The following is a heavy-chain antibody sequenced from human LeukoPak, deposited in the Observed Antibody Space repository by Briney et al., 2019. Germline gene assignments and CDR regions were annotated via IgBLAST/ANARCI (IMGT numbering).Heavy chain of an antibody. CDR2: ISSSGSTI. CDR1: GFTFSSYS. CDR3: AKGDFWSGYNDY. Sequence: GGSLRLSCAASGFTFSSYSMNWVRQAPGKGLEWISYISSSGSTINYADSVKGRFTISRDSAKNSLYLQMNSLRAEDTAVYYCAKGDFWSGYNDYWGQGTLVTVSS. V-gene: IGHV3-48*01. D-gene: IGHD3-3*01. J-gene: IGHJ4*02.